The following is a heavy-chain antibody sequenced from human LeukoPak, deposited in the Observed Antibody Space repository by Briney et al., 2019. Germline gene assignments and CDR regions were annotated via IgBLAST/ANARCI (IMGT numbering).Heavy chain of an antibody. Sequence: SETLSLTCAVYGVSLSGDYLSWIRQTPGKGLEWVGVIKYKGRTNYNPSLERRVTMSVDTSKNQFSLMLTSVAAADTAMYYCATPHYDRATGRLPRLDFDFWGQGTRVTVS. CDR2: IKYKGRT. CDR1: GVSLSGDY. CDR3: ATPHYDRATGRLPRLDFDF. D-gene: IGHD1-1*01. J-gene: IGHJ3*01. V-gene: IGHV4-34*01.